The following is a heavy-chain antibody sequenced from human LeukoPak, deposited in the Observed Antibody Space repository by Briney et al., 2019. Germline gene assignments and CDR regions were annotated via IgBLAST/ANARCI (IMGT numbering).Heavy chain of an antibody. J-gene: IGHJ4*02. CDR2: ISGGGGST. CDR3: AKDRHFFASRTYGVDY. V-gene: IGHV3-23*01. Sequence: GSLRLSCTVSGFTINNYAMNWVRQAPGKGLEWVSIISGGGGSTSYADSVRGRFTISRDSSKNTLYLQMHSLRAEDTAVYYCAKDRHFFASRTYGVDYWGQGTLVTVSS. D-gene: IGHD2/OR15-2a*01. CDR1: GFTINNYA.